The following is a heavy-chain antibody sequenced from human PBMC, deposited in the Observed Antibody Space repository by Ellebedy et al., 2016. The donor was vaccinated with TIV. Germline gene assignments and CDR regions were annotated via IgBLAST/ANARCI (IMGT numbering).Heavy chain of an antibody. CDR2: IYQDGSEK. Sequence: PGGSLRLSCVASGFSFRNYWMGWVRQAPGKGLEWVANIYQDGSEKYVLDSVKGRFTISRDNAKNSLYLQMHSLRVEDTALYYCARRGSYGDYAVQVNNWFDSWGQGTLVTV. CDR1: GFSFRNYW. CDR3: ARRGSYGDYAVQVNNWFDS. V-gene: IGHV3-7*01. J-gene: IGHJ5*01. D-gene: IGHD4-17*01.